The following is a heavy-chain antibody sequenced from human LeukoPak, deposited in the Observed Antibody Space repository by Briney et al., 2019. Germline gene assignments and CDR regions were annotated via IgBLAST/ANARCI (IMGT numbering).Heavy chain of an antibody. J-gene: IGHJ3*02. CDR2: ISSSSYYI. CDR3: ARDRPYDYVWGSDGLDI. D-gene: IGHD3-16*01. Sequence: GGSLRLSXVVSGVTLSNYNMNWVRQAPGKGLEWVSYISSSSYYIYYADSAKGRFTISRDNAKNSLYLQMSGLRAEDTAVYYCARDRPYDYVWGSDGLDIWGHGTMVTVSS. V-gene: IGHV3-21*06. CDR1: GVTLSNYN.